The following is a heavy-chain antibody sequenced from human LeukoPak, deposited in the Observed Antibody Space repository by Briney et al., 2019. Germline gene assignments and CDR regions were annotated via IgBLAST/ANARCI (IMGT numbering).Heavy chain of an antibody. D-gene: IGHD6-19*01. V-gene: IGHV3-30*04. CDR2: ISYDGSNK. Sequence: GGSLRLSCAASGFTFSSYAMHWVRQAPGKGLEWVAVISYDGSNKYYADSVKGRFTISRDNSKNTLYLQMNSLRAEDTAVYCCARVSYSSGWESFGAFDIWGQGTMVTVSS. CDR1: GFTFSSYA. J-gene: IGHJ3*02. CDR3: ARVSYSSGWESFGAFDI.